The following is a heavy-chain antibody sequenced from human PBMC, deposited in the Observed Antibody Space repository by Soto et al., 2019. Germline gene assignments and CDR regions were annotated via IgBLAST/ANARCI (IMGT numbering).Heavy chain of an antibody. D-gene: IGHD1-7*01. J-gene: IGHJ6*02. Sequence: PSETQSLTCTVSGGYISSYYWSWIRQPPGKGLEWIGYIYYSGSTNYNPSLKSRVTISVDTSKNQFSPKLSSVTAADTAVYYCARDSLGITGTTGGYYYYGMDVWGQGTTVT. CDR2: IYYSGST. CDR1: GGYISSYY. CDR3: ARDSLGITGTTGGYYYYGMDV. V-gene: IGHV4-59*01.